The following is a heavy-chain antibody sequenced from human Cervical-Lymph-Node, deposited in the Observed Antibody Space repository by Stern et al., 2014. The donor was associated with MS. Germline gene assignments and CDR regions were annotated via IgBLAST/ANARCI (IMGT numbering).Heavy chain of an antibody. CDR3: VRGSGWYTEYYFDY. J-gene: IGHJ4*02. Sequence: VQLVESGGGVVQPGGSLRLSCAASGFTFSNYAMFWVRQAPGKGPEGVAHISDEGSSTTYADSVKGRFTVSRDNSMHTLYLQMHSLRPEDTAVYSCVRGSGWYTEYYFDYWGQGALVTVSS. V-gene: IGHV3-30*04. CDR1: GFTFSNYA. D-gene: IGHD6-19*01. CDR2: ISDEGSST.